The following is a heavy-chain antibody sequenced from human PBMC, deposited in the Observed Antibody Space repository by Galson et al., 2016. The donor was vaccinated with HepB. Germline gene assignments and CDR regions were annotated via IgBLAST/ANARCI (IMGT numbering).Heavy chain of an antibody. CDR3: AKDGQDTSAFGY. CDR2: IIPMFGTT. J-gene: IGHJ4*02. Sequence: SVKVSCKASGGTFSASAFSWVRQAPGQGLEWMGGIIPMFGTTNYAQNFQGRVTFTADESTTTAYMELRSLRSDDTAMFYCAKDGQDTSAFGYWGQGTLITVAS. D-gene: IGHD6-19*01. V-gene: IGHV1-69*13. CDR1: GGTFSASA.